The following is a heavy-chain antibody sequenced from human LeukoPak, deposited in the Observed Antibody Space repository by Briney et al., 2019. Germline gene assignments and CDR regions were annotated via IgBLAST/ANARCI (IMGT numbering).Heavy chain of an antibody. Sequence: YXWXXXXQPPGTGLEWVGYFLHTGRTFYNPSLRGRVTVSLDRYRNQFSLKLSSVTAADTAVYYCARGGSGWYPVDWFDPWGQGTLVTVSS. D-gene: IGHD6-19*01. CDR2: FLHTGRT. J-gene: IGHJ5*02. V-gene: IGHV4-30-2*01. CDR1: YX. CDR3: ARGGSGWYPVDWFDP.